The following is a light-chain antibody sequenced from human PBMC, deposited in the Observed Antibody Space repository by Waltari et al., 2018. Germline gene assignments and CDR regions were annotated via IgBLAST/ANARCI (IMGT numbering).Light chain of an antibody. J-gene: IGLJ1*01. CDR3: QSYDSSLSGYV. CDR1: SSNTGAGYD. V-gene: IGLV1-40*01. CDR2: GNS. Sequence: QSVLTQPPSVSGAPGQRVTISCTGSSSNTGAGYDVPWYQQLPGTAPKLLIYGNSNRPSGFPDRFSGSKSGTSASLAITGLQAEDEADYYCQSYDSSLSGYVFGTGTKVTVL.